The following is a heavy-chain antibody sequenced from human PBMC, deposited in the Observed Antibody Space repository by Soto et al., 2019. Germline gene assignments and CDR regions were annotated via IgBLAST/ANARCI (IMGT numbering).Heavy chain of an antibody. D-gene: IGHD3-10*01. Sequence: GGSLRLSCAASGFTFSSYGMHWVRQAPGKGLEWVAVIWYDGSNKYYADSVKGRFTISRDNSKNTLYLQMNSLRAEDTAVYYCARDSTMVRGVIIKIGGSLDYWGQGTLVTVSS. CDR1: GFTFSSYG. CDR3: ARDSTMVRGVIIKIGGSLDY. CDR2: IWYDGSNK. J-gene: IGHJ4*02. V-gene: IGHV3-33*01.